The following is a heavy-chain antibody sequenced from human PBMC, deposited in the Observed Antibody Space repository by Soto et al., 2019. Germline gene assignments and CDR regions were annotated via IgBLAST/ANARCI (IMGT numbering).Heavy chain of an antibody. Sequence: GGSLRLSCASSGFTFSSDGMHWVGQAPGKGLEWVAVIWYDGSNKYYADSVKGRFTISRDNSKNTLYLQMNSLRAEDTAVYYCARALRYFDWLLRYYYYYMDVWGKGTTVTVSS. CDR3: ARALRYFDWLLRYYYYYMDV. J-gene: IGHJ6*03. V-gene: IGHV3-33*01. CDR2: IWYDGSNK. CDR1: GFTFSSDG. D-gene: IGHD3-9*01.